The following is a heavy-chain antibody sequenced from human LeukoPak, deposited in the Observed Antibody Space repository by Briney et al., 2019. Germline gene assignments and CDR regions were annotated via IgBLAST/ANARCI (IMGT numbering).Heavy chain of an antibody. D-gene: IGHD3-16*02. V-gene: IGHV1-8*01. Sequence: ASVKVSCKASGYTFTSYDINWVRQAPGQGLEWMGWMNPNSGNTGYAQKFQGRVTMTRNTSISTAYMELSRLRSEDTAVYSCATMYYAYVWGSYRHEERFDYWGQGTLVTVSS. CDR2: MNPNSGNT. J-gene: IGHJ4*02. CDR1: GYTFTSYD. CDR3: ATMYYAYVWGSYRHEERFDY.